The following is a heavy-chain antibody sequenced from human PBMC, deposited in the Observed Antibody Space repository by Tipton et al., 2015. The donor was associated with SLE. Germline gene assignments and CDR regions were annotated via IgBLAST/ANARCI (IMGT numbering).Heavy chain of an antibody. V-gene: IGHV4-59*08. CDR2: IYYSGST. D-gene: IGHD1-26*01. CDR3: ARHGSLYSGSYYHYYYGMDV. CDR1: GGSISSYY. Sequence: TLSLTCTVSGGSISSYYWSWIRQPPGKGLEWIGYIYYSGSTNYNPSLKSRVTISVDTSKNRFSLKLSSVTAADTAVYYCARHGSLYSGSYYHYYYGMDVWGQGTTVTVSS. J-gene: IGHJ6*02.